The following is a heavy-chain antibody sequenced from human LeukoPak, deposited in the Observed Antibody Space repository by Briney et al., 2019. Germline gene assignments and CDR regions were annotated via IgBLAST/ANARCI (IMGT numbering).Heavy chain of an antibody. J-gene: IGHJ3*02. CDR2: IYSSGST. D-gene: IGHD3-22*01. V-gene: IGHV4-61*02. Sequence: PSETLSLTCTVSGGSISSGFYYWSWIRQPAGKGLEWIGRIYSSGSTNYNPSLKSRVTISVDTSKNQFSLNLSPVTAADTALYYCASTISSGGAFDIWGQGTVVTVSS. CDR1: GGSISSGFYY. CDR3: ASTISSGGAFDI.